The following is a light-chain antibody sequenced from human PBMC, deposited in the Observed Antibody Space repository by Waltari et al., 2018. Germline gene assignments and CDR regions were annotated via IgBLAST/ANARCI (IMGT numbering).Light chain of an antibody. V-gene: IGKV3-20*01. CDR1: QSVSRA. CDR3: QNYERLPAT. CDR2: GVA. J-gene: IGKJ1*01. Sequence: EVVLTQSPGTLSLSPGERATLSCRASQSVSRALVWYQKKPGQAPRLPIYGVANRATGIPDRFSGSGSGTDFSLTISRLEPEDFAVYYCQNYERLPATFGQGTRVEIK.